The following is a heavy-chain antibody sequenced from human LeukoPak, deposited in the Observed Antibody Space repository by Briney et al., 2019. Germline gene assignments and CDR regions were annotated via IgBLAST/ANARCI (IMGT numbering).Heavy chain of an antibody. J-gene: IGHJ3*02. CDR3: AETGYSRAFDI. Sequence: GGSLRLSCAASGFTFSSYWMSWVRQAPGKGLEWVANIKQDGSEKYYVDSVKGRFTISRDNAKNSLYLQMNSLRAEDTAVYYCAETGYSRAFDIWGQGTMVTVSS. V-gene: IGHV3-7*01. D-gene: IGHD1-26*01. CDR2: IKQDGSEK. CDR1: GFTFSSYW.